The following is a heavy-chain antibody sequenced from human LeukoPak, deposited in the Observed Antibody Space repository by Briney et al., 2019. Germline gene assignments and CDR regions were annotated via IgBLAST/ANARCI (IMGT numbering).Heavy chain of an antibody. J-gene: IGHJ4*02. D-gene: IGHD4-17*01. CDR1: GGSLSGYY. CDR2: INHSGST. CDR3: AALGDYAVFGLDY. V-gene: IGHV4-34*01. Sequence: SETLSLTCAVYGGSLSGYYWSWIRQPPGKGLEWIGEINHSGSTNYNPSLKSRVTISVDTSKNQFSLNLSSVTAADTAVYYCAALGDYAVFGLDYWGQGTLVTVSS.